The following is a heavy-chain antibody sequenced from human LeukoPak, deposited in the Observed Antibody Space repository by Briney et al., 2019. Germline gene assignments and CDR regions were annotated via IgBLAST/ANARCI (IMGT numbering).Heavy chain of an antibody. D-gene: IGHD6-13*01. CDR2: ISYDGSNK. CDR1: GFTFSSYA. J-gene: IGHJ4*02. Sequence: GGSLRLSCAASGFTFSSYAMHWVRQAPGKGLEWVAVISYDGSNKYYADSVKGRFTTSRDNSKNTLYLQMNSLRAEDTAVYYCAREGAAACDYWGQGTLVTVSS. CDR3: AREGAAACDY. V-gene: IGHV3-30-3*01.